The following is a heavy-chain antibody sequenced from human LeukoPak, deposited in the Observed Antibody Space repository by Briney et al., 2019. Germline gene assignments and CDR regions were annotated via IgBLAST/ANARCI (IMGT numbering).Heavy chain of an antibody. J-gene: IGHJ5*02. CDR2: ISGSGGST. CDR3: AKDHDFWSGYYSFNWFDP. CDR1: GFTFINYW. Sequence: GGSLRLSCAASGFTFINYWMSWVRQAPGKGLEWVSAISGSGGSTYYADSVKGRFTISRDNSKNTLYLQMNSLRAEDTAVYYCAKDHDFWSGYYSFNWFDPWGQGTLVTASS. V-gene: IGHV3-23*01. D-gene: IGHD3-3*01.